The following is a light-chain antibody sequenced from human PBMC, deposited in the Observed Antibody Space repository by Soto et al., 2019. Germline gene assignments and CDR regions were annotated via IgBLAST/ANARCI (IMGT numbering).Light chain of an antibody. CDR3: CLFAGTDVV. CDR1: SSDVGAYNY. J-gene: IGLJ2*01. CDR2: DVS. Sequence: QSVLTQPRSVSESPGQSVTISCTGTSSDVGAYNYVSWYQQHPGKVPKLIIYDVSKRPSGVPDRFSGSKSGNTASLTISGLQAEDEADYFCCLFAGTDVVFGGGTKVTVL. V-gene: IGLV2-11*01.